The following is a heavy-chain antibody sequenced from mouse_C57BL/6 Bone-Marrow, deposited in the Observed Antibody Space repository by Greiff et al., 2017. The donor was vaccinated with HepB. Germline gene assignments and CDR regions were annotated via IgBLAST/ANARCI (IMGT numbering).Heavy chain of an antibody. CDR3: ARGDYYYGSSYGDY. CDR1: GYAFTNYL. Sequence: VKLMESGAELVRPGTSVKVSCKASGYAFTNYLIEWVKQRPGQGLEWIGVINPGSGGTNYNEKFKGKATLTADKSSSTAYMQLSSLTSEDSAVYFCARGDYYYGSSYGDYWGQGTTLTVSS. J-gene: IGHJ2*01. CDR2: INPGSGGT. D-gene: IGHD1-1*01. V-gene: IGHV1-54*01.